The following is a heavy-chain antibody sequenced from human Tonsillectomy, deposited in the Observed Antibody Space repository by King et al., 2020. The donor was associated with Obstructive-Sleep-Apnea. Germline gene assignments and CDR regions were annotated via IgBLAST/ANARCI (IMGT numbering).Heavy chain of an antibody. V-gene: IGHV4-59*08. J-gene: IGHJ4*02. CDR1: GGSISSYY. Sequence: VPLQESGPGLVKPSETLSLTCTVSGGSISSYYWSWIRQPPGKGLEWIGNIYYSGSTYYNPSLKSRVTISVDTSKNQFSLRLSSVTAADTAVYYCARLVDYYDILTGYDYWGQGTLVTVSS. CDR2: IYYSGST. D-gene: IGHD3-9*01. CDR3: ARLVDYYDILTGYDY.